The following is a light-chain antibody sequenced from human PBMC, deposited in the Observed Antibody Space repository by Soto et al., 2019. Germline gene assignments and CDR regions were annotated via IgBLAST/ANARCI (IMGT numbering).Light chain of an antibody. CDR2: EVS. J-gene: IGLJ3*02. CDR3: SSYAGSNNGV. V-gene: IGLV2-8*01. CDR1: SSDVGGYKY. Sequence: QSALTQPPSASGSPGQSVTISCTGTSSDVGGYKYVSWYQQHPGKAPKLMIYEVSKRPSGVPERFSGSKSGNTASLTVAGRQAEDEADYCCSSYAGSNNGVFGGGTKVTVL.